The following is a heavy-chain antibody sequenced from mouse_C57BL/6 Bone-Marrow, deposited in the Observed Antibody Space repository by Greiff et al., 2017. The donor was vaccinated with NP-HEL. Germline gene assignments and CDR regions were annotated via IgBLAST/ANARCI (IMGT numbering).Heavy chain of an antibody. D-gene: IGHD1-1*01. CDR3: ARSEDYYGSSSYFDY. CDR2: IDPSDSYT. Sequence: VQLQQPGAELVRPGTSVKLSCKASGYTFTSYWMHWVKQRPGQGLEWIGVIDPSDSYTNYNQKFKGKATLTVDTSSSTAYMQLSSLTSEDSAVYYCARSEDYYGSSSYFDYWGQGTTLTVSS. J-gene: IGHJ2*01. CDR1: GYTFTSYW. V-gene: IGHV1-59*01.